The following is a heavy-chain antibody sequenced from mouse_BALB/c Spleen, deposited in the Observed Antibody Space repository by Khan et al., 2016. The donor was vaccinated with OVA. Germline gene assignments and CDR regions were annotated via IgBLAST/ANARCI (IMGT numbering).Heavy chain of an antibody. CDR3: ARSYRSDFDY. CDR2: INPHIGET. J-gene: IGHJ2*01. Sequence: VRLQQSGPELVKPGASVKISCKASGYSFTGYFMNWVMQSHGKSLEWIGRINPHIGETFYNQKFKDKATLTVDESSSTAHMELRSLASEDSAVYYCARSYRSDFDYWGQGTTLTGSS. CDR1: GYSFTGYF. V-gene: IGHV1-20*02. D-gene: IGHD1-1*01.